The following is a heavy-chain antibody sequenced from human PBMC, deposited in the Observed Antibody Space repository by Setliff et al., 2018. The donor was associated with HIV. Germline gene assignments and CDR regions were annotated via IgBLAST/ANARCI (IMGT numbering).Heavy chain of an antibody. Sequence: SETLSLTCAVSGGSISSSNWWSWVRQPPGKGLEWIGEIYHSGSTNYNPSLKSRVTISVDKSKNQFSLKLSSVTAADTAVYYCARARDIAVAGYFDYWGQGTLVTSPQ. CDR2: IYHSGST. V-gene: IGHV4-4*02. D-gene: IGHD6-19*01. CDR3: ARARDIAVAGYFDY. J-gene: IGHJ4*02. CDR1: GGSISSSNW.